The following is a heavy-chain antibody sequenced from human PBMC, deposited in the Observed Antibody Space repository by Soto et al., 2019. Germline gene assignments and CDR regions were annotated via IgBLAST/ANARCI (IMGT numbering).Heavy chain of an antibody. CDR1: GFTFSDHY. J-gene: IGHJ3*02. V-gene: IGHV3-72*01. Sequence: GGSLRLSCAASGFTFSDHYMDWVRQAPGKGLEWVGRTRNKANSYTTEYAASVKGRFTISRDDSKNSLYLQMNSLKTEDTAVYYCAAMVRGVFDAFDIWGQGTMVTVSS. CDR2: TRNKANSYTT. CDR3: AAMVRGVFDAFDI. D-gene: IGHD3-10*01.